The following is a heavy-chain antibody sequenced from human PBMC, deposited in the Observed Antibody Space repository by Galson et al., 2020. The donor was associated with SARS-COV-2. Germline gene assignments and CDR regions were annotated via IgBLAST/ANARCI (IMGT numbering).Heavy chain of an antibody. Sequence: GGSLRLSCTASGFTFGDYAMSWFRQAPGKGLEWVGFIRSKAYGGTTEYAASVKGRFTISRDDSKSIAYLQMNSLKTEDTAVYYCTRGSYSGSYFLFYWGQGTLVTVSS. J-gene: IGHJ4*02. D-gene: IGHD1-26*01. CDR2: IRSKAYGGTT. CDR3: TRGSYSGSYFLFY. CDR1: GFTFGDYA. V-gene: IGHV3-49*03.